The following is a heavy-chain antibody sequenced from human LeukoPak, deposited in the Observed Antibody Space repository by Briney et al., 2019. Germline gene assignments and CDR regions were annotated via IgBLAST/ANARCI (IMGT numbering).Heavy chain of an antibody. CDR2: ISGSGGST. Sequence: GGSLRLSCAASRFTFNTYAMSWVRQAPGKGLGWVSAISGSGGSTYYADSVKGRFTISRDNSKNTLYLQMNSLRAEDTAVYYCARTISSNWYYFDYWGQGTLVTVSS. J-gene: IGHJ4*02. CDR1: RFTFNTYA. V-gene: IGHV3-23*01. D-gene: IGHD6-13*01. CDR3: ARTISSNWYYFDY.